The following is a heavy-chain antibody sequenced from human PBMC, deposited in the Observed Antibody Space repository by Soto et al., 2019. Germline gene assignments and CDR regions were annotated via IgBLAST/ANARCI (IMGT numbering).Heavy chain of an antibody. Sequence: PGGSLRLSCAASGFTFSSYAMSWVRQAPGKGLEWVSAISGSGGSTYYADSVKGRFTISRDNSKNTLYLQMNSLRAEDTAVYYCAKVGGVRPMRQYGDPFDYCGQGPLVTVSS. J-gene: IGHJ4*02. CDR3: AKVGGVRPMRQYGDPFDY. CDR2: ISGSGGST. D-gene: IGHD2-8*02. V-gene: IGHV3-23*01. CDR1: GFTFSSYA.